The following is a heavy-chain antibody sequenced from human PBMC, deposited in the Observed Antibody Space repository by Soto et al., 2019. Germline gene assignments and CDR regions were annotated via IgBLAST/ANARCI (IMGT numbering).Heavy chain of an antibody. CDR2: INPNSGGT. J-gene: IGHJ4*02. V-gene: IGHV1-2*04. D-gene: IGHD7-27*01. CDR1: GYTFTGYY. CDR3: AREPPNTSLFDC. Sequence: ASVKVSCKASGYTFTGYYMHWVRQAPGQGLEWMGWINPNSGGTNYAQKFQGWVTMSKDTSTSTVYMEVSSLRSEDTAVYYCAREPPNTSLFDCWGQGTQVTVSS.